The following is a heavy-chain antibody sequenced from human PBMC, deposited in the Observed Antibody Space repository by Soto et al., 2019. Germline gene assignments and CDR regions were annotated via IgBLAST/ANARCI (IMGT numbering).Heavy chain of an antibody. J-gene: IGHJ3*02. CDR3: ARDILHSSGWQWDAFDI. D-gene: IGHD6-19*01. V-gene: IGHV3-21*01. Sequence: EVQLVESGGGLVKPGGSLRLSCAASGFTFSSYSMNWVRQAPGKGLEWVSSISSSSSYIYYADSVKGRFTISRDNAKNSLYLQMNSLRAEDTAVYYCARDILHSSGWQWDAFDIWGQGTMVTVSS. CDR2: ISSSSSYI. CDR1: GFTFSSYS.